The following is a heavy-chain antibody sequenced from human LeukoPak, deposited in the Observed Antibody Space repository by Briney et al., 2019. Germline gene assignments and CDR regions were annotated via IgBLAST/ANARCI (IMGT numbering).Heavy chain of an antibody. V-gene: IGHV1-24*01. J-gene: IGHJ5*02. CDR3: ARAGGRSWFDP. Sequence: ASVKVSCKVSGNSLIYLSMHWVRQAPGKGLEWLGGLDPEGGGLIYAQNFQGRVIMTEDTSTDTAYMELSSLKSDDTAVYYCARAGGRSWFDPWGQGTLVTVSS. CDR2: LDPEGGGL. CDR1: GNSLIYLS.